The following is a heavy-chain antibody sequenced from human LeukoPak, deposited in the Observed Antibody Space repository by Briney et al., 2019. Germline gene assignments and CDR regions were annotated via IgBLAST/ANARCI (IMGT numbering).Heavy chain of an antibody. J-gene: IGHJ5*02. V-gene: IGHV3-33*01. CDR3: ARGLYSSSWHTNWFDP. Sequence: GGSLRLSCAASGFTFSGFGMHWVRQAPGKGLEWVAVIWYDGSNKYYGDSVKGQFTISRDNSKNTLYLQMNSLRAEDTAVYYCARGLYSSSWHTNWFDPWGQGTLVTVSS. CDR2: IWYDGSNK. D-gene: IGHD6-13*01. CDR1: GFTFSGFG.